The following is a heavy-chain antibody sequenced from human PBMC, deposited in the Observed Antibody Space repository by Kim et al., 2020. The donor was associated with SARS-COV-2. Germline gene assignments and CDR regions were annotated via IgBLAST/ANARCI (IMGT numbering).Heavy chain of an antibody. CDR2: ITGSGVST. V-gene: IGHV3-23*01. J-gene: IGHJ6*03. Sequence: GGSLRLSCAASGFTFSTYAMSWVRQAPGKGLEWVSAITGSGVSTYYADSVKGRFTISRDNSKNTLYLQMNSLRAEDTAIYYCAKVLSGGGRNYYYMDVWGKGTTVTVSS. D-gene: IGHD3-9*01. CDR3: AKVLSGGGRNYYYMDV. CDR1: GFTFSTYA.